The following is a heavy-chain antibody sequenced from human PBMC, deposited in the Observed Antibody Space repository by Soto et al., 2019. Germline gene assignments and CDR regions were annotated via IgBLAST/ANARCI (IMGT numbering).Heavy chain of an antibody. CDR1: GGSFSGYY. D-gene: IGHD6-19*01. Sequence: PSETLSLTCAVYGGSFSGYYWTWIRQPPGTGLEYIGEIYRSGSTHYNPSLKSRVTISVDKSKNQFSLNLNSVTAADTAVYYCARGSVADDFDYWGRGTLVTVSS. CDR2: IYRSGST. CDR3: ARGSVADDFDY. V-gene: IGHV4-34*01. J-gene: IGHJ4*02.